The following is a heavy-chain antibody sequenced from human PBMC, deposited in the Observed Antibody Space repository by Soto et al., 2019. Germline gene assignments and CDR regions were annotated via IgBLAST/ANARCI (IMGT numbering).Heavy chain of an antibody. J-gene: IGHJ4*02. Sequence: EVQVLESGGGLVQPGGSLRLSCAATGFTFSDFAMSWVRQAPGKGLEWVSRIYGGGNGPHYADSVKGRVTISRDNSKNTLYLQMNSLRAEDTAVYYCAKMEGIDPWAYSFDYGGQGTLVTVSS. V-gene: IGHV3-23*01. D-gene: IGHD2-21*01. CDR3: AKMEGIDPWAYSFDY. CDR2: IYGGGNGP. CDR1: GFTFSDFA.